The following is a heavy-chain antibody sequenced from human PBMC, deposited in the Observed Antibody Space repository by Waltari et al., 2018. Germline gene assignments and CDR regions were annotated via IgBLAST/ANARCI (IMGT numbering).Heavy chain of an antibody. V-gene: IGHV3-7*01. CDR2: IKQDGSEK. CDR3: ARDRLPDYGDYVFDY. Sequence: EVQLVESGGGFVQPGGSLRLSCAASGLPFSRYWMSWVRPDPGKGLEWVANIKQDGSEKYYVDSVKGRFTISRDNAKNSLYLQMNSLRADDTAVYYCARDRLPDYGDYVFDYWGQGTLVTVSS. D-gene: IGHD4-17*01. J-gene: IGHJ4*02. CDR1: GLPFSRYW.